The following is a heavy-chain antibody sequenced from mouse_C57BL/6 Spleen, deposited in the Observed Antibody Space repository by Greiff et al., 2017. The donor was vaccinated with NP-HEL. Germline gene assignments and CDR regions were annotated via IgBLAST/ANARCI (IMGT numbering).Heavy chain of an antibody. CDR1: GYTFTDYY. CDR3: ARTTVAALDY. V-gene: IGHV1-26*01. CDR2: INPNNGGT. J-gene: IGHJ2*01. Sequence: EVQLQQSGPELVKPGASVKISCKASGYTFTDYYMNWVKQSHGKSLEWIGDINPNNGGTSYNQKFKGKATLTVDKSSSTAYMELRSLTSEDSAVYYCARTTVAALDYWGQGTTLTVSS. D-gene: IGHD1-1*01.